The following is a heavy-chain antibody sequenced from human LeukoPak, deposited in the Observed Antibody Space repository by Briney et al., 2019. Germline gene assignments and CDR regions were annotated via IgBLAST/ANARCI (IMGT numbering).Heavy chain of an antibody. V-gene: IGHV4-39*01. CDR2: IYYSGST. D-gene: IGHD1-14*01. Sequence: PSETLSLTCTVSGGSISSSSDYWDWIRQPPGKGLEWIGTIYYSGSTDYNPSLKSRVTISVDTSKNQFSLMLSSVTAADTAVYYCARRAGLFRKRAYFDYWGQGTLVTVSS. J-gene: IGHJ4*02. CDR1: GGSISSSSDY. CDR3: ARRAGLFRKRAYFDY.